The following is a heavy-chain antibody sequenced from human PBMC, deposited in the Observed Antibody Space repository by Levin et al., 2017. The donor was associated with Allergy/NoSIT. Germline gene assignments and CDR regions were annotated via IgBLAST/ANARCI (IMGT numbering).Heavy chain of an antibody. Sequence: PGGSLRLSCAASGFTFSSYGMHWVRQAPGKGLEWVAVIWYDGSNKYYADSVKGRFTISRDNSKNTLYLQMNSLRAEDTAVYYCARDVGGYDYYDYWGQGTLVTVSS. CDR3: ARDVGGYDYYDY. J-gene: IGHJ4*02. CDR2: IWYDGSNK. V-gene: IGHV3-33*01. D-gene: IGHD5-12*01. CDR1: GFTFSSYG.